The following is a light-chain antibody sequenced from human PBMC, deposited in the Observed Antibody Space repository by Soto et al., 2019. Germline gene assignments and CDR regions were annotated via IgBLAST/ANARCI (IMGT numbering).Light chain of an antibody. CDR1: QSISSY. Sequence: EIVLTQSPATLSLSPGERATLSCRASQSISSYLAWYQQQPGQAPRLLIYDASNRATGIPARFSGSGSGTDFTLTISSLVPEDFAIYYCQQRSNWPFTFGPGTKLDIK. CDR2: DAS. V-gene: IGKV3-11*01. J-gene: IGKJ3*01. CDR3: QQRSNWPFT.